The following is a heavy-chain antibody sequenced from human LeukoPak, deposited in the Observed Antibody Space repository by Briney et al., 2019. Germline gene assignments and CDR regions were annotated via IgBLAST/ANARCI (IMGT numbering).Heavy chain of an antibody. CDR1: GGSLTNYY. V-gene: IGHV4-59*01. CDR3: ARDPFPMTTVTTSEY. D-gene: IGHD4-17*01. Sequence: SETLSLTCTVSGGSLTNYYWSWIRQPPGKGLEWIGYIYYSGSTNYNPSLKSRVTISVDPSKNQFSLKLSSVTAADTAVYYCARDPFPMTTVTTSEYWGQGTLVTVSS. CDR2: IYYSGST. J-gene: IGHJ4*02.